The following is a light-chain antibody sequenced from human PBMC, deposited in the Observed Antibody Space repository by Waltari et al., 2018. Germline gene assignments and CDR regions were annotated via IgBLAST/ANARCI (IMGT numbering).Light chain of an antibody. CDR3: QQFDTYPWT. V-gene: IGKV1-5*03. CDR1: QDIGTW. J-gene: IGKJ1*01. CDR2: KAS. Sequence: DIQLTQSPSPLSASVGDRVTITCRASQDIGTWLAWYQQKPGKAPKLLVYKASRLQSGAPSRFSGSGSGTEFTLTISSLQPEDFATFYCQQFDTYPWTFGQGTKVDIK.